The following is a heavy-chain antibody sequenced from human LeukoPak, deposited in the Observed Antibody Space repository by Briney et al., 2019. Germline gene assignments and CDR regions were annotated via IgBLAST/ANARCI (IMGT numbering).Heavy chain of an antibody. D-gene: IGHD3-16*01. CDR1: GGTFSSYA. CDR2: IIPIFGIA. CDR3: ASWGGVSTFDAFDI. Sequence: GASVTVSCKASGGTFSSYAISWVRQAPGQGLEWMGGIIPIFGIANYAQKFQGRVTITADKSTSTAYMELSSLRSEGTAVYYCASWGGVSTFDAFDIWGQGTMVTVSS. J-gene: IGHJ3*02. V-gene: IGHV1-69*10.